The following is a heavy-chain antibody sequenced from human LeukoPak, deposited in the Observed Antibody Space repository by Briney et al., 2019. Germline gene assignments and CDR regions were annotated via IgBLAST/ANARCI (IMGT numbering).Heavy chain of an antibody. Sequence: PGGSLRLSRAASGFTFRNAYIMWVRQAPGKGLEWVGRIKSQADGGTTDYAAPVKDRFTISRDGSKNTVYLQMNSLKTEDTAVYYCTSEEDDHRGRTGYWGQGTLVTVSS. CDR3: TSEEDDHRGRTGY. CDR2: IKSQADGGTT. CDR1: GFTFRNAY. D-gene: IGHD2-8*02. J-gene: IGHJ4*02. V-gene: IGHV3-15*01.